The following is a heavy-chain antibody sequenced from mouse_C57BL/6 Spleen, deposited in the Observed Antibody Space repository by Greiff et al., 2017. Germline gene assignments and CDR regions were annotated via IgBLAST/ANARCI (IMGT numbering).Heavy chain of an antibody. CDR2: IWTGGGT. CDR1: GFSLTSYA. V-gene: IGHV2-9-1*01. D-gene: IGHD1-1*01. Sequence: VQLVESGPGLVAPSQSLSITCTVSGFSLTSYAISWVRQPPGKGLEWLGVIWTGGGTNYNSALKSRLSISKDNSKSQVFLKMNSLQTDDTARYYCAINLGLDYYEDYFDYWGQGTTLTVSS. CDR3: AINLGLDYYEDYFDY. J-gene: IGHJ2*01.